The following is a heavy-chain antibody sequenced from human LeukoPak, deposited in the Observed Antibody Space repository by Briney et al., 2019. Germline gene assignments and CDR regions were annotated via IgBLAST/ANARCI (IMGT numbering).Heavy chain of an antibody. CDR1: GGSISSYY. CDR3: ARMGVVVNWFDP. J-gene: IGHJ5*02. D-gene: IGHD2-15*01. CDR2: IYYSGST. Sequence: SETLSLTCTVSGGSISSYYWSWIRQPPGKGLEWIGCIYYSGSTNYNPSLKSRVTISVDTSKNQFSLKLSSVTAADTAVYYCARMGVVVNWFDPWGQGTLVTVSS. V-gene: IGHV4-59*01.